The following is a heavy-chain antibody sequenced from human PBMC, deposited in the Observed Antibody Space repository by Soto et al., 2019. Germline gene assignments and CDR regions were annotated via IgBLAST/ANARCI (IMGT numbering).Heavy chain of an antibody. J-gene: IGHJ4*01. Sequence: SETLSLTCTVSGGSISSSSYYCGWIRQPPGKGLEWIGSIYYSVSTYYNPSLKSRVTISVDTSKNQFSLKLSSVTAADTAMYYCASLQVPGNFDYWGHGTLVTVSS. CDR1: GGSISSSSYY. CDR2: IYYSVST. CDR3: ASLQVPGNFDY. V-gene: IGHV4-39*01. D-gene: IGHD6-13*01.